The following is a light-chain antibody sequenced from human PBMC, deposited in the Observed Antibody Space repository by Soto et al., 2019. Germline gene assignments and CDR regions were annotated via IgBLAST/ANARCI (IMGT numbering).Light chain of an antibody. Sequence: EIVLPTSQGTLSLAPVERSNIYFRASQSVSSNLAWYPPKPGQSPRLLIYGVYSRATGTPDRFSGSGSGTDGTLTISRLEPEDSAVYYGQFYGSSLITFGQGKQREIK. CDR1: QSVSSN. J-gene: IGKJ5*01. V-gene: IGKV3-20*01. CDR2: GVY. CDR3: QFYGSSLIT.